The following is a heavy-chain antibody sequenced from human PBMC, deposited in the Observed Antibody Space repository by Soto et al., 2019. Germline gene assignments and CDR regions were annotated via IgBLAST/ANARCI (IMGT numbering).Heavy chain of an antibody. CDR2: ISGSDGKT. CDR3: AMWSYLDY. V-gene: IGHV3-23*01. CDR1: GFSFASFA. J-gene: IGHJ4*02. D-gene: IGHD3-3*01. Sequence: QLGGSLRLSCTTSGFSFASFAMTWARQAPGKGLEWVATISGSDGKTYYADSVKGRFSISRDTSRNTLYLQMNSLRADDTAIYYCAMWSYLDYWGQGTRVTAPQ.